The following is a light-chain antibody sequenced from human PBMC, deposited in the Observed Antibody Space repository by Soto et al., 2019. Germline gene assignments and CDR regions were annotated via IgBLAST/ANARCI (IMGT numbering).Light chain of an antibody. Sequence: QSALTQPASVSGSPGQSITISCTGTSSDVGGYNYVSWYQQHTGKAPKLMMYDVSNRLAGVSNRFSGSKSGNTASLTIAALQSEDEADYYCSSYTNSSTQVFGGGTKLTVL. CDR2: DVS. V-gene: IGLV2-14*01. J-gene: IGLJ2*01. CDR1: SSDVGGYNY. CDR3: SSYTNSSTQV.